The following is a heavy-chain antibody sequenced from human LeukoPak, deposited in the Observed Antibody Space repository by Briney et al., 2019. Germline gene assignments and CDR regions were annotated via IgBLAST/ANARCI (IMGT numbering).Heavy chain of an antibody. CDR3: AKDTSIGRYCTNGVCSPFDY. Sequence: KPGGSLRLSCAASGFTFSSYAMSWVRQAPGKGLEWVSAISDSGGSTYDADSVKGRFTISRDNSKITLYLQMNSLRAEDTAVYYCAKDTSIGRYCTNGVCSPFDYWGQGTLVTVSS. V-gene: IGHV3-23*01. CDR2: ISDSGGST. J-gene: IGHJ4*02. D-gene: IGHD2-8*01. CDR1: GFTFSSYA.